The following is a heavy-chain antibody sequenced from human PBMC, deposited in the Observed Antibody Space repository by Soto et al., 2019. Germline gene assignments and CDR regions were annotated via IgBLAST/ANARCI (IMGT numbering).Heavy chain of an antibody. Sequence: QVQLVQSGAEVKKPGSSVKVSCKASGGTFSSYAISWVRQAPGQGLEWMGGIIPIFGTANYAQKFQGRVTITADKSTSTAYMELSSLRSEDTAVYYCARDIGYNCSSTSCYLGYYYYYGMDVWGQGTTVTVSS. D-gene: IGHD2-2*01. J-gene: IGHJ6*02. CDR2: IIPIFGTA. V-gene: IGHV1-69*06. CDR3: ARDIGYNCSSTSCYLGYYYYYGMDV. CDR1: GGTFSSYA.